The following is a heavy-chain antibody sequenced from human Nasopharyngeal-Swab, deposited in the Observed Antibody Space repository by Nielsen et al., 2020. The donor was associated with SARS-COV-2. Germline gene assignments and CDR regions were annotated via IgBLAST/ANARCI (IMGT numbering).Heavy chain of an antibody. J-gene: IGHJ4*02. Sequence: SETLSLTCTVSGGSISSSSYYWGWIRQPPGKGLEWIGYIYYSGSTNYNPSLKSRVTISVDTSKNQFSLKLSSVTAADTAVYYCARLRRSSGSYYFDYWGQGTLVTVSS. V-gene: IGHV4-61*05. CDR1: GGSISSSSYY. CDR3: ARLRRSSGSYYFDY. D-gene: IGHD1-26*01. CDR2: IYYSGST.